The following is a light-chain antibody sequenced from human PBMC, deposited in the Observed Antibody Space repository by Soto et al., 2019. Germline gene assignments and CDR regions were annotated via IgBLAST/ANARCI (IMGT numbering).Light chain of an antibody. V-gene: IGKV1-5*03. J-gene: IGKJ1*01. CDR3: QQYNSYPWT. Sequence: DIPMTQSPSTLSASVGDRVTITCRASQSISSWLAWYQQKPGKAPKLLIYKASSLESGVPSRFSGSGSGTEFNLTISSLQPDDCATYYCQQYNSYPWTFGQGTKVEIK. CDR1: QSISSW. CDR2: KAS.